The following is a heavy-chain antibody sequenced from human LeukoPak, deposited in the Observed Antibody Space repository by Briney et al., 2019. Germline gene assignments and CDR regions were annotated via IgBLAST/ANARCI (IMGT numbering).Heavy chain of an antibody. J-gene: IGHJ4*02. CDR3: AKDKVWFGELSFIDY. D-gene: IGHD3-10*01. CDR1: GFTFSSYE. Sequence: GGSLRLSCAASGFTFSSYEMNWVRQAPGKGLEWVSYISSSGSTIYYADSVKGRFTIPRDNSKNTLYLQMNSLRAEDTAVYYCAKDKVWFGELSFIDYWGQGTLVTVSS. CDR2: ISSSGSTI. V-gene: IGHV3-48*03.